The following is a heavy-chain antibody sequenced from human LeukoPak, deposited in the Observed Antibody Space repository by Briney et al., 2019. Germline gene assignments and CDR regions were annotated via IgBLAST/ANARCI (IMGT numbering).Heavy chain of an antibody. CDR1: GGSISGYY. CDR3: TLYYYDSSGSVNDG. V-gene: IGHV4-59*01. D-gene: IGHD3-22*01. Sequence: SSETLSLTCAVSGGSISGYYWSWIRQPPGKGLEWIGYINYSGSTNYNPSLKCRVHISVDTSKNQFSLKLSYVPAADTAVYYCTLYYYDSSGSVNDGWGQGTLVTVSS. J-gene: IGHJ4*01. CDR2: INYSGST.